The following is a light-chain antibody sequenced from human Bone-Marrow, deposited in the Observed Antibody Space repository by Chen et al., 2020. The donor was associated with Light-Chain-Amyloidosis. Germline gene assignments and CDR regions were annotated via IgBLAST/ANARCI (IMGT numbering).Light chain of an antibody. J-gene: IGLJ1*01. V-gene: IGLV2-14*01. Sequence: QSALTQPASVSGSPGPSNTISCTGTSGDVGTYNYVSWYQQHPGKAPKVMIYAVSNRPSGVSNRFSGSKSGNTASLTISGLQAEDEADYYFSSFTSSSSYVFGPGTKVTVL. CDR3: SSFTSSSSYV. CDR2: AVS. CDR1: SGDVGTYNY.